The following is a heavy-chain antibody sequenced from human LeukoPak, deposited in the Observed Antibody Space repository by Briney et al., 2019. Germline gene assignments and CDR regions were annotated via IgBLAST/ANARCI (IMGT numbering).Heavy chain of an antibody. J-gene: IGHJ4*02. Sequence: ASVKVSFKASGYTFTSYGISWVRQALGQGLEWMGWISAYNGNTNYAQKLQGRVTMTTDTSTSTAYMELRSLRSDDTAVYYCARDRDTVVVPAPWNYWGQGTLVTVSS. CDR3: ARDRDTVVVPAPWNY. D-gene: IGHD2-2*01. CDR2: ISAYNGNT. CDR1: GYTFTSYG. V-gene: IGHV1-18*01.